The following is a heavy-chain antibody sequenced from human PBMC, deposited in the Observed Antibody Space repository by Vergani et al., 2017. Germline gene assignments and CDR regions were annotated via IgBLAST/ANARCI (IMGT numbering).Heavy chain of an antibody. J-gene: IGHJ4*02. CDR2: ISYDGSNK. D-gene: IGHD3-22*01. V-gene: IGHV3-30-3*01. CDR3: AKDTTNGDAYYYDSSGYPVGLRPFYFDY. Sequence: QVQLVESGGGVVQPGRSLRLSCAASGFTFSSYAMHWVRQAPGKGLEWVAVISYDGSNKYYADSVKGRFTISRDNAKNSLYLQMNSLRAEDTALYYCAKDTTNGDAYYYDSSGYPVGLRPFYFDYWGQGTLVTVSS. CDR1: GFTFSSYA.